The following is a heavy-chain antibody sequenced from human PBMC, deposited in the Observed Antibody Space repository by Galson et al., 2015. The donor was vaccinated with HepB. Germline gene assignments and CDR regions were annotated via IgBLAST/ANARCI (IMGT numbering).Heavy chain of an antibody. Sequence: SLRLSCAASGFTFSSYSMNWVRQAPGKGLEWISGITGKGDSTFYADSVKGRFTVSKDNSNNMLYLQMNSLRAEDAGLYFCAKGYGLFDSWGQGILVTVSS. CDR3: AKGYGLFDS. CDR2: ITGKGDST. J-gene: IGHJ5*01. CDR1: GFTFSSYS. D-gene: IGHD5-18*01. V-gene: IGHV3-23*01.